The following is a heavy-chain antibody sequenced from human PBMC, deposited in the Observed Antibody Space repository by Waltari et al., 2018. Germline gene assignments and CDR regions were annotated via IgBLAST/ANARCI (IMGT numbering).Heavy chain of an antibody. Sequence: QVQLVQSGAEVKKPGASVKVSCKASGYTFTSYDINWVRQATGQGLEWMGWMNPNSVNTGYAKKFQGRVTMTRNTSISPAYMELSSLRSEDTAVYYCARSLEGAGWYYGMDVWGQGTTVTVSS. CDR2: MNPNSVNT. D-gene: IGHD2-15*01. V-gene: IGHV1-8*01. CDR3: ARSLEGAGWYYGMDV. J-gene: IGHJ6*02. CDR1: GYTFTSYD.